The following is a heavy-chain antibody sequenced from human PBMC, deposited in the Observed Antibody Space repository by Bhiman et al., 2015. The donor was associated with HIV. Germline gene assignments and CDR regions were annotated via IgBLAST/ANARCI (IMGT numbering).Heavy chain of an antibody. CDR3: AKYLSVGDPTFSPLIDY. J-gene: IGHJ4*02. V-gene: IGHV3-30-3*02. CDR2: ISYDGSNK. D-gene: IGHD2-21*02. Sequence: QVQLVESGGGVVQPGRSLRLSCAASRFTFSSYAMHWVRQAPGKGLEWVAVISYDGSNKYYADSVKGRFTISRDNSKNTLYLQMNRLRAEDTAVYYCAKYLSVGDPTFSPLIDYWGQGTLVTVSS. CDR1: RFTFSSYA.